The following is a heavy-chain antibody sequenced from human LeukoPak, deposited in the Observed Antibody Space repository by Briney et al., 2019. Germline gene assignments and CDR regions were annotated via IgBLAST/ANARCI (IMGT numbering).Heavy chain of an antibody. CDR1: GFTFSSYW. Sequence: PGGSLRLSCAASGFTFSSYWMSWVRQAPGKGLEWVANIKQDGSEKYYVDSVKGRFTISRDNAKNSLYLQMNGLRAEDTAVYYCARGPVGATDYFDYWGQGTLVTVSS. D-gene: IGHD1-26*01. CDR2: IKQDGSEK. J-gene: IGHJ4*02. CDR3: ARGPVGATDYFDY. V-gene: IGHV3-7*01.